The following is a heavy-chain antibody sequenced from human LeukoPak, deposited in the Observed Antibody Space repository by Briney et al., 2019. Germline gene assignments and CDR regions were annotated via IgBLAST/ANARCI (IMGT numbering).Heavy chain of an antibody. V-gene: IGHV3-30*02. J-gene: IGHJ6*03. CDR3: AKSTYYYYMDV. CDR2: IRDDGTNQ. CDR1: GFTFSNFD. Sequence: PGGSLRLSCAASGFTFSNFDMHWVRQAPGKGLEWVAFIRDDGTNQYYADSVKGRFTISRDSSNNTLYLQMNSLGAEDTAVYYCAKSTYYYYMDVWGKGAKVTVSS.